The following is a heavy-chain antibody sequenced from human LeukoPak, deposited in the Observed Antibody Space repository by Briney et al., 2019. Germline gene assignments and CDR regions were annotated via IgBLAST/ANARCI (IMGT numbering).Heavy chain of an antibody. V-gene: IGHV1-18*01. J-gene: IGHJ4*02. CDR3: ARGDWSETSGQRISFHY. Sequence: ASVKVSCKASGYTFTSYAMHWVRQAPGQRLEWMGWISAYNGNTNYAQKLQGRVTMTTDTSTSTAYMELRSLRSDDTAVYYCARGDWSETSGQRISFHYWGQGTLVTVSS. CDR1: GYTFTSYA. CDR2: ISAYNGNT. D-gene: IGHD6-19*01.